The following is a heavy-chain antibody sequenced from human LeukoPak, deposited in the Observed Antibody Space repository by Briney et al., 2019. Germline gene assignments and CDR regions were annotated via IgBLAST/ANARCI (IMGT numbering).Heavy chain of an antibody. CDR3: ARDGGIAVAGAPHSWYYFDY. CDR1: GYTFTSYY. Sequence: ASVKVSCKASGYTFTSYYMHWVRQAPGQGLEWKGIINPSGGSTSYAQKFQGRVTMTRDTSTSTVYMELSSLRSEDTAVYYCARDGGIAVAGAPHSWYYFDYWGQGTLVTVSS. D-gene: IGHD6-19*01. V-gene: IGHV1-46*01. J-gene: IGHJ4*02. CDR2: INPSGGST.